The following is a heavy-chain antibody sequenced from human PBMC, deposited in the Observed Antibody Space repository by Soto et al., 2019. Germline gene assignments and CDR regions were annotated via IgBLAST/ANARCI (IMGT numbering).Heavy chain of an antibody. CDR1: GGSFSGYY. CDR3: AIGPRMWLAGGGY. D-gene: IGHD6-19*01. Sequence: SETLSLTCAVYGGSFSGYYWSWIRQPPGKGLEWLGEINHSGITDYNPSLKSRITISIDTSKKQFSLKLNSVTAADTAVYYCAIGPRMWLAGGGYWGQGTKVTVSS. V-gene: IGHV4-34*01. J-gene: IGHJ4*02. CDR2: INHSGIT.